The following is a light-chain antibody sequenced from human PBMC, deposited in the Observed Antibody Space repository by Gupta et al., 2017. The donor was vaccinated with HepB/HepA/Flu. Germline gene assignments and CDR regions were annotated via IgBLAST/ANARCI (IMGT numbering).Light chain of an antibody. CDR1: QGIRND. Sequence: DIQMTQSPSSLSASVGDRVTITCRASQGIRNDLGWYQQKAGKAPKRLIYSASNLPSGVPSRCSGSGSGTEDTLTISSLQPEDVATDYCRQHRRNSWTFGQGTKVEIK. CDR2: SAS. J-gene: IGKJ1*01. V-gene: IGKV1-17*01. CDR3: RQHRRNSWT.